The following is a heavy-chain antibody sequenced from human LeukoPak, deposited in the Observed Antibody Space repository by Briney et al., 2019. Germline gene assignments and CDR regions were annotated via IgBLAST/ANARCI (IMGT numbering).Heavy chain of an antibody. CDR2: ISSSSSYI. Sequence: PLGSLRLSCAASGFTFRIYSMNSVRQTPGKGLGWGSSISSSSSYIYYADSVKGRFTISRDNAKNSLYLQMNSLRAEDTAVYYCARGGTYQPLLGYWGQGTLVTVSS. CDR3: ARGGTYQPLLGY. D-gene: IGHD2-2*01. V-gene: IGHV3-21*04. J-gene: IGHJ4*02. CDR1: GFTFRIYS.